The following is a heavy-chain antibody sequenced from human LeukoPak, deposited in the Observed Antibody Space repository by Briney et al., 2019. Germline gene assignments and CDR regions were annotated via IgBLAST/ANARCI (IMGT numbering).Heavy chain of an antibody. CDR2: IYDSVNT. V-gene: IGHV4-59*12. D-gene: IGHD5-18*01. CDR3: ARAQSRGYSYGPFDY. Sequence: GYIYDSVNTNYNPSLESRVTVSVDTSKSQFSLRLNSVTAADTAVYYCARAQSRGYSYGPFDYWGQGTLVTVCS. J-gene: IGHJ4*02.